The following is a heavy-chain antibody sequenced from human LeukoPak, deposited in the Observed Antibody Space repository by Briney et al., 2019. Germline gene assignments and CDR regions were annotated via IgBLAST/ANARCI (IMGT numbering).Heavy chain of an antibody. CDR1: GFTFSSYG. V-gene: IGHV3-30*02. D-gene: IGHD1-1*01. Sequence: GGSLRLSCAASGFTFSSYGMHWVRQAPGKGLEWVAFIRYDGSNKYYADSVKGRFTISRDNSKNTLYLQMNSLRAEDTAVYYCAKDTTRGNWYFDLWGRGTLVTVSS. CDR2: IRYDGSNK. J-gene: IGHJ2*01. CDR3: AKDTTRGNWYFDL.